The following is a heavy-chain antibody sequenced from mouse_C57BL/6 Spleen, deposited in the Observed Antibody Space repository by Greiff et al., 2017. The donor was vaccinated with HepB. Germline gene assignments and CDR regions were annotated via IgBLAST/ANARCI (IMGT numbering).Heavy chain of an antibody. Sequence: QVQLKESGPGLVQPSQSLSITCTVSGFSLTSYGVHWVRQSPGKGLEWLGVIWSGGSTDYNAAFISRLSISKDNSKSQVFFKMNSLQADDTAIYYCARGFPDAMDDWGQGTSGTVSS. J-gene: IGHJ4*01. CDR2: IWSGGST. CDR1: GFSLTSYG. V-gene: IGHV2-2*01. CDR3: ARGFPDAMDD.